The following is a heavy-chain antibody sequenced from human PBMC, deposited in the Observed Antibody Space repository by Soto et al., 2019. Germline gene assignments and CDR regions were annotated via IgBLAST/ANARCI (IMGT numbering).Heavy chain of an antibody. CDR3: ARDLRGYCGTDRLPLDV. Sequence: QVQLQESGPGLVKPSETLSLTCTVSGGTISRYDWSWIRQPPGKGLEWIGYMYNTGSTVYNPSFKSRITLSVNTSENHFSLKLNSVTAADTAVYYFARDLRGYCGTDRLPLDVWGQGTMVTVSS. J-gene: IGHJ6*02. V-gene: IGHV4-59*01. CDR2: MYNTGST. CDR1: GGTISRYD. D-gene: IGHD2-21*02.